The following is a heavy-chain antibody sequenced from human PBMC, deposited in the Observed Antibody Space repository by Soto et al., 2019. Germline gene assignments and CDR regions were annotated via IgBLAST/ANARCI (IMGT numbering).Heavy chain of an antibody. V-gene: IGHV3-9*01. Sequence: EMQLVESGGGLVQPGRSLRLSCAASGFIFDEYAMYWVRQAPGKGLEWVSGISWNSGTTGYADSVKGRFTISRDNAKNSLYLQMNSLRVEYTALYSCAKDIMCGAEVDYYGMDVWCQGTTVTVSS. CDR3: AKDIMCGAEVDYYGMDV. J-gene: IGHJ6*02. CDR1: GFIFDEYA. D-gene: IGHD1-26*01. CDR2: ISWNSGTT.